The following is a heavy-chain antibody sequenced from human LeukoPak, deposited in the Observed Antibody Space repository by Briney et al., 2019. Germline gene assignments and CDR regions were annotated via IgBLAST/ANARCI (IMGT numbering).Heavy chain of an antibody. CDR3: ARAQLGKSYWYFDL. D-gene: IGHD7-27*01. V-gene: IGHV3-21*01. Sequence: GGSLRLSCAASGFTFSSYSMNWVRQAPGKGLEWVSSISSSSSYIYYADSVKGRFTISRDNAKNSLYLQMNSLRAEDTAVYYCARAQLGKSYWYFDLWGRGTLVTVSS. CDR1: GFTFSSYS. CDR2: ISSSSSYI. J-gene: IGHJ2*01.